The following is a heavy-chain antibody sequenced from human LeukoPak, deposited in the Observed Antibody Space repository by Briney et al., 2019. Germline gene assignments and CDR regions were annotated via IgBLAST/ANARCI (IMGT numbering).Heavy chain of an antibody. D-gene: IGHD3-22*01. Sequence: PGGSLRLSCAASGFTFSSYAMSWVRQAPGKGLEWGSTISGSGDIIYYADSVKGRFTISRDNPKNTLYLQMNSLRAEDTAVCYCAKGRVGHSPGYYYGNDAFDIWGQGTMVTVSS. CDR1: GFTFSSYA. V-gene: IGHV3-23*01. J-gene: IGHJ3*02. CDR3: AKGRVGHSPGYYYGNDAFDI. CDR2: ISGSGDII.